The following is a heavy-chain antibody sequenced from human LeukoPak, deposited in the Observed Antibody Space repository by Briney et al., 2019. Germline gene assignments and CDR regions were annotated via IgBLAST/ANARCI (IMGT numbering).Heavy chain of an antibody. CDR2: IYSGGST. Sequence: GWSLRLSCTASGCAVSSNYVSWVRKAAGGGLEWVSVIYSGGSTYYADSVKGRFTISRDNSKNTLFLQMNSLRAGDTAVYYCARGTVTMVDYWGQGTLVTVSS. CDR1: GCAVSSNY. V-gene: IGHV3-66*01. D-gene: IGHD3-10*01. J-gene: IGHJ4*02. CDR3: ARGTVTMVDY.